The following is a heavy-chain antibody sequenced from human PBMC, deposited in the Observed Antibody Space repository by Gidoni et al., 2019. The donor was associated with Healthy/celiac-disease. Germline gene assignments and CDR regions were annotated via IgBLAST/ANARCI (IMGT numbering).Heavy chain of an antibody. V-gene: IGHV3-23*01. J-gene: IGHJ5*02. Sequence: EVQLLESGGGLVQPGGSLRLSCAASGFTFSSFAMSWFRQAPGKGLEWFEAISGSGGSTYYADSVKGRFTISRDNSKNTLYLQMNSLRAEDTAVYYCAKGGQQQLVWFDPWGQGTLVTVSS. CDR1: GFTFSSFA. CDR2: ISGSGGST. CDR3: AKGGQQQLVWFDP. D-gene: IGHD6-13*01.